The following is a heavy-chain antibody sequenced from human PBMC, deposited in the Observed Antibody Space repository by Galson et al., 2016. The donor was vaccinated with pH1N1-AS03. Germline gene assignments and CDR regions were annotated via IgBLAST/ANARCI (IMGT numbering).Heavy chain of an antibody. D-gene: IGHD3-3*01. CDR1: GFAFDDYA. Sequence: SLRLSCAASGFAFDDYAVHWVRQRPGKGLEWVAGISWNSGRMGYADFVKGRFIISRDNAKNSVYLQMSSLRAEDTAVYYCAKDKSPGVAATAVYCFESWGQGALVTVSS. V-gene: IGHV3-9*01. CDR3: AKDKSPGVAATAVYCFES. CDR2: ISWNSGRM. J-gene: IGHJ4*02.